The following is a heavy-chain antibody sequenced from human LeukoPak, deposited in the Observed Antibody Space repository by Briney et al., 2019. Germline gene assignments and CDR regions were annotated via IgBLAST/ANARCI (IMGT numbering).Heavy chain of an antibody. CDR2: INPDGSAK. D-gene: IGHD4-23*01. CDR1: AFTFSSNW. Sequence: PGGSLRLSCAASAFTFSSNWMGWVRQAPGKGLEWVANINPDGSAKFYVDSVKGRFTISRDNAKNSLYLQMNRLRAEDTAVYYCARAYDGGNSPFDYWGQGILVTVSS. J-gene: IGHJ4*02. CDR3: ARAYDGGNSPFDY. V-gene: IGHV3-7*02.